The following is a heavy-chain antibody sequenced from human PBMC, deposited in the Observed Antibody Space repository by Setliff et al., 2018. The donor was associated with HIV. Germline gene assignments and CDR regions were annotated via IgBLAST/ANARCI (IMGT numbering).Heavy chain of an antibody. J-gene: IGHJ5*02. CDR2: IYHSGST. CDR3: ARWYTTGRGWFDP. Sequence: SETLSLTCTVSGGSFTSRSYYWWSWVRQAPGKGLEWMGEIYHSGSTNYNPSLQSRVTISVDKSKNQFSLRLSSVTAADTAVYYCARWYTTGRGWFDPWGQGTLLPVS. D-gene: IGHD6-25*01. V-gene: IGHV4-4*02. CDR1: GGSFTSRSYYW.